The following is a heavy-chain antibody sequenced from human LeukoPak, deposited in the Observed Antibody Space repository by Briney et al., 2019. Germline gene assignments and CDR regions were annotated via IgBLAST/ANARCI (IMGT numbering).Heavy chain of an antibody. D-gene: IGHD2-15*01. CDR1: GFTFSDYY. Sequence: GGSLRLSCAASGFTFSDYYMSWIRQAPGEGLEWISYITNNDGTTYYADSVRGRFTVSRDNAKNSLYLQMNSLRAEDTAIYYCARDRGVVVAGMGYYFDYWGQGILVTVSS. CDR2: ITNNDGTT. CDR3: ARDRGVVVAGMGYYFDY. V-gene: IGHV3-11*01. J-gene: IGHJ4*02.